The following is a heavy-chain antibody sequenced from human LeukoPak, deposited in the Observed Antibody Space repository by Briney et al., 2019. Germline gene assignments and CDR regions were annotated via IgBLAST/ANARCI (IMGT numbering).Heavy chain of an antibody. CDR1: GFTFSSYA. CDR2: ISYDGSNK. Sequence: PGGSLRLSCAASGFTFSSYAMHWVRQAPGKGLEWVAVISYDGSNKYYADSVKGRFTISRDNSKNTLYLQMNSLRAEDTAVYYCASLSDVVRGVIWAPFYYYGMDVWGQGTTVTVS. D-gene: IGHD3-10*01. J-gene: IGHJ6*02. V-gene: IGHV3-30-3*01. CDR3: ASLSDVVRGVIWAPFYYYGMDV.